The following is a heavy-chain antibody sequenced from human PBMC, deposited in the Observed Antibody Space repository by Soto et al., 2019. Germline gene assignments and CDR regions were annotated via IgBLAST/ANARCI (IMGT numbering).Heavy chain of an antibody. CDR1: GYTFTGYY. Sequence: RASVKVSFKASGYTFTGYYMHWLRQAPGQGLEWMGWINPNSGGTNYAQKFQGWVTMTRDTSISTAYMELSRLRSDDTAVYYCARGLLLEPLGGYGMDVWGQGTTVTVSS. J-gene: IGHJ6*02. CDR3: ARGLLLEPLGGYGMDV. D-gene: IGHD1-1*01. V-gene: IGHV1-2*04. CDR2: INPNSGGT.